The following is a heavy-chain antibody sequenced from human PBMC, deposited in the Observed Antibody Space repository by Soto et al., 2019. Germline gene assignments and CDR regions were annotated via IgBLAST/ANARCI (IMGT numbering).Heavy chain of an antibody. CDR2: INPASGGT. CDR1: GYIFTAYY. V-gene: IGHV1-2*02. Sequence: QVQLVQSGAEVKKPGASVKVSCKASGYIFTAYYMNWVRQAPGQGLEWMGWINPASGGTNYAQKFQGRVTMTTDPXISTAYMELSSLRSDDTAVYYCARDSSAGAGASDFWGQGTMVIVSS. CDR3: ARDSSAGAGASDF. J-gene: IGHJ3*01. D-gene: IGHD6-19*01.